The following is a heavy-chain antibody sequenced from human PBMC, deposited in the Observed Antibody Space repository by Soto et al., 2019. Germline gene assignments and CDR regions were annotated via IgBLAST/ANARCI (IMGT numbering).Heavy chain of an antibody. Sequence: VQLVQSGAEVKRPGASVKISCKASGDTLSTYYMHWARQAPGQGLEWMGIINPRSGKTNYPQKFRARVTMTRDTSTTPVYMELSTLRSEDTAMYYCARGVGYSDSSGYPFDYWGQGTLVTVSS. CDR2: INPRSGKT. CDR3: ARGVGYSDSSGYPFDY. CDR1: GDTLSTYY. J-gene: IGHJ4*02. D-gene: IGHD3-22*01. V-gene: IGHV1-46*03.